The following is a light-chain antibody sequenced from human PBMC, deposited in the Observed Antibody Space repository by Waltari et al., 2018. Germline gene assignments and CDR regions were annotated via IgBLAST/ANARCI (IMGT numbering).Light chain of an antibody. J-gene: IGLJ3*02. V-gene: IGLV4-69*01. CDR1: SGHSSYA. Sequence: QIVLTQSPSASASLGASVKLTCTLSSGHSSYAIAWHQQQPEKGPRYLMSLNTDGSHTKADGIPDRFSGSSSGAERYLTISSLQSDEEADYYCQTWGPGIMVFVGGTKLTVL. CDR2: LNTDGSH. CDR3: QTWGPGIMV.